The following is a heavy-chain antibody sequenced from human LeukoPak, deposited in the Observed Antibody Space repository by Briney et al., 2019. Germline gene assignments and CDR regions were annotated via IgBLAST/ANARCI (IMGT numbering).Heavy chain of an antibody. CDR2: IYYSGST. Sequence: SQTLSLTCTVSGGSISSGGYYWGWIRQPPGKGLEWIGSIYYSGSTYYNPSLKSRVTISVDTSKNQFSLKLSSVTAADTAVYYCARHETYYDILTGSPLLGWGQGTLVTVSS. CDR3: ARHETYYDILTGSPLLG. J-gene: IGHJ4*02. D-gene: IGHD3-9*01. V-gene: IGHV4-39*01. CDR1: GGSISSGGYY.